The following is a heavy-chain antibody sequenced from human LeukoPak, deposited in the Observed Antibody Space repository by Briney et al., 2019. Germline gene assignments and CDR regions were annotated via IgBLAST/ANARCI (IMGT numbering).Heavy chain of an antibody. V-gene: IGHV1-18*01. CDR3: ARDLYSSGWFGY. D-gene: IGHD6-19*01. CDR1: GYIFTNYG. CDR2: ISTQNGNT. J-gene: IGHJ4*02. Sequence: ASVKVSCKASGYIFTNYGISWVRQAPGQGLEWMGWISTQNGNTKYVQKFQGRVTVTTDTSTSTAYMELRSLRSDDTALYYCARDLYSSGWFGYWGQGTLVTVSS.